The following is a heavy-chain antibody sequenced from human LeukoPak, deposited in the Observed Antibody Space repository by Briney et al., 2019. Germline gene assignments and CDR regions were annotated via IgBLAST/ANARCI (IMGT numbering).Heavy chain of an antibody. CDR3: ARVDCSGGSCRFDY. CDR1: GGSISGSRDY. J-gene: IGHJ4*02. Sequence: PSETLSLTCTVSGGSISGSRDYWGWIRQPPGKGLEWIGSIYYSGSTYYNPSLKSRVTISGDTSKNQFSLKLSSVTAADTAVYYCARVDCSGGSCRFDYWGQGTLVTVSS. D-gene: IGHD2-15*01. V-gene: IGHV4-39*07. CDR2: IYYSGST.